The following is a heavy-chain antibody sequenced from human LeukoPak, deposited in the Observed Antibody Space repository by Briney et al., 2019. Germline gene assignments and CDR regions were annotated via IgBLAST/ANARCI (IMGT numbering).Heavy chain of an antibody. Sequence: HTGGSLRLSCAASGFTFSSYSMNWVRRAPGKGLEWVSYISSSSSTIYYADSVKGRFTISRDNAKNSLYLQMNSLRAEDTAVYYCATLFSGDYYRDSWGQGTVVTVSS. CDR1: GFTFSSYS. CDR2: ISSSSSTI. V-gene: IGHV3-48*01. D-gene: IGHD1-26*01. CDR3: ATLFSGDYYRDS. J-gene: IGHJ4*02.